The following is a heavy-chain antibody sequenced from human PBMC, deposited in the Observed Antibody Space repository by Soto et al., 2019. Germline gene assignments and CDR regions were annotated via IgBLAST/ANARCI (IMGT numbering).Heavy chain of an antibody. CDR1: GGSISSSSYY. V-gene: IGHV4-39*01. D-gene: IGHD1-7*01. Sequence: QLQLQESGPGLVKPSETLSLTCTVSGGSISSSSYYWGWIRQPPGKGLEWIGSIYYSGSTYYNPYLKGRVTISVDTSKSQFSLKLSSVTAADTAVYYCARLYSNYVLVLDYWGQGTLVTVS. CDR2: IYYSGST. J-gene: IGHJ4*02. CDR3: ARLYSNYVLVLDY.